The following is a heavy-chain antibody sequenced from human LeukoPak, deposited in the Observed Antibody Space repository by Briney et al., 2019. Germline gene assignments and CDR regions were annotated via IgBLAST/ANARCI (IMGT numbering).Heavy chain of an antibody. CDR3: AKAAGTTFIYYYYYMDV. V-gene: IGHV3-23*01. Sequence: GGSLRLSCAASGFTFSSYAMSWVGQAPGKGLEWVSAISGSGGSTYYADSVRGRFTISRDNSKNTLYLQMNSLRAEDTAVYYSAKAAGTTFIYYYYYMDVRGKGTTVTVYS. CDR2: ISGSGGST. J-gene: IGHJ6*03. D-gene: IGHD1-7*01. CDR1: GFTFSSYA.